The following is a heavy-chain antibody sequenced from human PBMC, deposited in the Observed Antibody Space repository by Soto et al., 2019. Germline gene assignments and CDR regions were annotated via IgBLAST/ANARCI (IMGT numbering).Heavy chain of an antibody. V-gene: IGHV4-59*12. J-gene: IGHJ5*02. CDR1: GASISSYY. D-gene: IGHD2-2*01. Sequence: SETLSLTCTVSGASISSYYWSWIRQPPGKGLESIGSIYHSGNTNYNPSLNSRITISVDMSKNQFYLKLNSVNAADTAVYYCARVEYQLPHGYWLDPWGQGTLVTVSS. CDR3: ARVEYQLPHGYWLDP. CDR2: IYHSGNT.